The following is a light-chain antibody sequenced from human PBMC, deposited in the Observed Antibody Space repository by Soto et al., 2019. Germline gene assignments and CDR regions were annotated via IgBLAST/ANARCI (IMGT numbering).Light chain of an antibody. CDR2: GAS. V-gene: IGKV3-15*01. Sequence: DIALTQSTGNLSLSPGEGANLXCRASQIVGINLAWFQQKPGQAPRLLIYGASTRAPGSPARFSGSGSGTEFTRTISSLQSEDFAVYSGQQYDSSPRTVGQGTKVDIK. CDR3: QQYDSSPRT. CDR1: QIVGIN. J-gene: IGKJ1*01.